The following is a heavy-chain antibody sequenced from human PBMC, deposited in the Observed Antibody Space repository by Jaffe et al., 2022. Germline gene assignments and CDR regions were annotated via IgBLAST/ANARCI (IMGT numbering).Heavy chain of an antibody. CDR1: GFTFNTFV. V-gene: IGHV3-30*02. Sequence: QVQLVESGGGVVQPGGSLRLSCAASGFTFNTFVLYWVRQAPGKGLEWVAYIKSDGSGTFYTDSVKGRFTISRDNSRSTLYLQMNSLRAEDTALYYCTKSVYQGGDGAFDLWGRGTMVTVS. CDR3: TKSVYQGGDGAFDL. J-gene: IGHJ3*01. D-gene: IGHD3-16*01. CDR2: IKSDGSGT.